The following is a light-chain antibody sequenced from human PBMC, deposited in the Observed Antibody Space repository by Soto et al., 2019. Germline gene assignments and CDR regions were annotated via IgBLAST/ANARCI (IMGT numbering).Light chain of an antibody. CDR1: QTVSSSQ. V-gene: IGKV3-20*01. Sequence: IVLTQSPGTLSASSGERATLSCRASQTVSSSQIAWYQQKPGQAPRLLIYGASSRATGIPDRFSGSGSGTDFTLTISRLEPEDFAVYYCQQYRTFGQGTKVEI. CDR3: QQYRT. CDR2: GAS. J-gene: IGKJ1*01.